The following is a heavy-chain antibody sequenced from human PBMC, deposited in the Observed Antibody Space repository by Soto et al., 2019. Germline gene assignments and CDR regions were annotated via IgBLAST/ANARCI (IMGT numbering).Heavy chain of an antibody. V-gene: IGHV3-74*01. CDR2: INSDGSST. J-gene: IGHJ4*02. CDR1: GFTFSSYW. CDR3: VRTSLVVAAATREDY. Sequence: EVQLVESGGGLVQPGGSLRLSCAASGFTFSSYWMHWVRQAPGKGLVWVSRINSDGSSTSYADSVKGRVTISRDNAKNTLYLQMNSLRDEDTAVYYCVRTSLVVAAATREDYWGQGTLVTVSS. D-gene: IGHD2-15*01.